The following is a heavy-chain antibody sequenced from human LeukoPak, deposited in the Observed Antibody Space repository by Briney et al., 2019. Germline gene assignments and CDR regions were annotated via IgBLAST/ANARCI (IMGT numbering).Heavy chain of an antibody. CDR1: GGSISTYF. J-gene: IGHJ4*02. Sequence: SETLSLTCTVSGGSISTYFWSWIRQPPGKGLEWIGYIYYSGSTNCNPSLKSRVTISLDTSKNQFSLKLSSVTAADTAMYYCARDVGVTEFEYWGQGTLVTVSS. D-gene: IGHD3-22*01. CDR3: ARDVGVTEFEY. CDR2: IYYSGST. V-gene: IGHV4-59*01.